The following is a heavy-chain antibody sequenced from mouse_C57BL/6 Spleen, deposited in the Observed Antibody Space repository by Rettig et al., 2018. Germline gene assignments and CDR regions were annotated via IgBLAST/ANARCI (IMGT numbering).Heavy chain of an antibody. V-gene: IGHV1-50*01. Sequence: QVQLQQPGAELVKPGASVKLSCKASGYTFTSYWMQWVKQRPGQGLEWIGEIDPSDSYTNYNQKFKGKATLTVDTSSSTAYMQLSSLTSEDSAVYYCARRYYGSSYAMDYWGQGTSVT. CDR1: GYTFTSYW. D-gene: IGHD1-1*01. CDR3: ARRYYGSSYAMDY. J-gene: IGHJ4*01. CDR2: IDPSDSYT.